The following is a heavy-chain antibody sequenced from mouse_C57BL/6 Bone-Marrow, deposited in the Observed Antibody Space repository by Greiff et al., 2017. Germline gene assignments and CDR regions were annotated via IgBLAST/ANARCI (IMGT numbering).Heavy chain of an antibody. J-gene: IGHJ4*01. D-gene: IGHD2-5*01. CDR3: ALAYYSNSTGAMDY. V-gene: IGHV2-9*01. CDR2: IWGGGST. CDR1: GFSLTSYG. Sequence: VKLEESGPGLVAPSQSLSITCTVSGFSLTSYGVDWVRQPPGKGLEWLGVIWGGGSTNYNSALMSRLSISKDNSKSQVFLKMNSLQTDDTAMYYWALAYYSNSTGAMDYWGQGTSVTVSS.